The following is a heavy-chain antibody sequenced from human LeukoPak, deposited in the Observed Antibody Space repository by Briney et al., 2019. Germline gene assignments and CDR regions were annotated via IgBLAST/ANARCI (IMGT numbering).Heavy chain of an antibody. V-gene: IGHV3-23*01. J-gene: IGHJ4*02. CDR3: ARDRGPLLLTY. CDR2: ISGSGGST. D-gene: IGHD3-9*01. CDR1: GFTFSSYA. Sequence: GGSLRLSCAASGFTFSSYAMSWVRQAPGKGLEWVSAISGSGGSTYYADSVKGRFTISRDNSKNTLYLQMNSLRAEDTAVYYCARDRGPLLLTYWGQGTLVTVSS.